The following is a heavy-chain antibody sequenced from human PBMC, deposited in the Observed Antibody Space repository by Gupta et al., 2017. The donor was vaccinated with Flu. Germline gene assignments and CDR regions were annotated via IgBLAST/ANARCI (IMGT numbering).Heavy chain of an antibody. V-gene: IGHV1-2*02. CDR2: VNPYTGRT. D-gene: IGHD2/OR15-2a*01. J-gene: IGHJ2*01. Sequence: QVQLAQSGAEVRKPGASVQVSCEASGYTFVDYYVHWVRQAPGQGPEWMGWVNPYTGRTNYAQRFQGRVTMTTDTSITTAYMELSSLTSDDTAFYYCARAPSIAGWYFDLWGRGTLVTVSS. CDR3: ARAPSIAGWYFDL. CDR1: GYTFVDYY.